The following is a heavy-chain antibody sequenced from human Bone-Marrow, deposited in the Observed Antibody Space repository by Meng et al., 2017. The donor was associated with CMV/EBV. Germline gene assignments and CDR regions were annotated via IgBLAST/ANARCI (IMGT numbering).Heavy chain of an antibody. V-gene: IGHV3-21*04. CDR2: ISSSSSYI. CDR3: ARAPYSDIWYDWFDP. J-gene: IGHJ5*02. CDR1: GFTFSSYS. Sequence: GSLSLSCVASGFTFSSYSMNWVRQAPGKGLDWVSSISSSSSYIYYAASVKGRFTISRDNSENTLYLQMNSLSGEDTAVNYCARAPYSDIWYDWFDPWGQGTLVTVSS. D-gene: IGHD6-13*01.